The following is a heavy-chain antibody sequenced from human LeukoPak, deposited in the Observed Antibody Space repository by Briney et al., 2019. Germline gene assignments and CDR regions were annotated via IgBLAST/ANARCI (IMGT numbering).Heavy chain of an antibody. V-gene: IGHV1-18*01. Sequence: ASVTVSCKASGYTFTSYGISWVRQAPGQGLEWMGWISAYNGTTNYAQKLQGRVTITTDTSTSTAYMELRSLRSDDTAVYYCARDHVFITFGGVIVGYYFDYWGQGTLVAVSS. CDR1: GYTFTSYG. J-gene: IGHJ4*02. CDR3: ARDHVFITFGGVIVGYYFDY. CDR2: ISAYNGTT. D-gene: IGHD3-16*02.